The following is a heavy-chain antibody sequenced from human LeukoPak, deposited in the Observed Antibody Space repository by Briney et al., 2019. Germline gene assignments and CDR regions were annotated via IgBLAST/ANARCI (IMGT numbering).Heavy chain of an antibody. CDR3: VRLSFAAFTL. Sequence: PGGSLRLSCSGSGLRSSAQYMSWVRQAPGKGLEWVGRTTDKAHSYTAQYATPVKGRFTISRDESENSLYLQMNAVKTEDTAVYYCVRLSFAAFTLWGQGTMVTVSS. CDR1: GLRSSAQY. J-gene: IGHJ3*01. CDR2: TTDKAHSYTA. V-gene: IGHV3-72*01. D-gene: IGHD3-16*01.